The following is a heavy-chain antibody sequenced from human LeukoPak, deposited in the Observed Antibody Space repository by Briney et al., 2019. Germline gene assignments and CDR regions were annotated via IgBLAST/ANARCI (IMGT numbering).Heavy chain of an antibody. Sequence: QAGGSLRLSCAASGFTFSSYAMHWVRQAPGKGLEWVAVISYDGSNKYYADSVKGRFTISRDNSKNTLYLQMNSLRAEDTAVYYCARAHRDGDYFDYWGQGTLVTVSS. D-gene: IGHD5-24*01. V-gene: IGHV3-30*04. CDR3: ARAHRDGDYFDY. CDR1: GFTFSSYA. CDR2: ISYDGSNK. J-gene: IGHJ4*02.